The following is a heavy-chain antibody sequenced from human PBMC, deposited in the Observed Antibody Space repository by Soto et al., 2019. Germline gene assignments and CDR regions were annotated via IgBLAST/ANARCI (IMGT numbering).Heavy chain of an antibody. J-gene: IGHJ4*01. V-gene: IGHV4-59*01. Sequence: SEILSLTCTVSGDSISSYYWSWIRQPPGKGLEWIGYIYNSGSTNYNPSLKSRVTISVDTSKNQFSLKLSSVTAADTAVYYCARGRFDYIWGSPAPYLDYWGHGALVTVSS. CDR2: IYNSGST. D-gene: IGHD3-16*01. CDR3: ARGRFDYIWGSPAPYLDY. CDR1: GDSISSYY.